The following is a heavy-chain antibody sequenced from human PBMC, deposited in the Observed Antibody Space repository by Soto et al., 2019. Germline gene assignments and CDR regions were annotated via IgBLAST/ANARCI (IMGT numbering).Heavy chain of an antibody. CDR1: GFTFSSYS. D-gene: IGHD3-9*01. CDR2: ISSSSSTI. Sequence: EVQLVESGGGLVQPGGSLRLSCAASGFTFSSYSMNWVRQAPGKGLEWVSYISSSSSTIYYADSVKGRFTISRDNAKYSLYLQVNSLRAGDAAVYYCASVVGLAGCPPDYWGQGTLVTVSS. V-gene: IGHV3-48*01. CDR3: ASVVGLAGCPPDY. J-gene: IGHJ4*02.